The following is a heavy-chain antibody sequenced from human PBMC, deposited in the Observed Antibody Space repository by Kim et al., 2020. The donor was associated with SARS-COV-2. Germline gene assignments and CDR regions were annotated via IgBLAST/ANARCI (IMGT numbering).Heavy chain of an antibody. CDR2: INPSGGST. CDR1: GYTFTSYY. V-gene: IGHV1-46*01. Sequence: ASVKVSCKASGYTFTSYYMHWVRQAPGQGLEWMGIINPSGGSTSYAQKFQGRVTMTRDTSTSTVYMELSSLRSEDTAVYYCARGVYYYGSGSYSGTPGGRTFDIWGQGTMVTVSS. D-gene: IGHD3-10*01. CDR3: ARGVYYYGSGSYSGTPGGRTFDI. J-gene: IGHJ3*02.